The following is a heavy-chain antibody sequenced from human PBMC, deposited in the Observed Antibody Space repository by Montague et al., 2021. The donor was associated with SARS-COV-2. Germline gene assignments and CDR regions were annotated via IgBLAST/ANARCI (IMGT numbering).Heavy chain of an antibody. D-gene: IGHD3-10*01. CDR1: GFTFSSYE. CDR2: ISSSGSTI. V-gene: IGHV3-48*03. CDR3: ASRGLITMVRDAFDI. J-gene: IGHJ3*02. Sequence: SLRLSCAASGFTFSSYEMNWFRQAPGKGLEWVSYISSSGSTIYYSDSVKGRFTISRDNAKNSLYLQMNSLRAEDTAVYYCASRGLITMVRDAFDIWGQGTMVTVSS.